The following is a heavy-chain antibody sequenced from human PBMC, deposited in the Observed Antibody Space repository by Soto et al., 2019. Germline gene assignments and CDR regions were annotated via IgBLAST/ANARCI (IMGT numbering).Heavy chain of an antibody. CDR3: ARVEQWLVLFDY. V-gene: IGHV4-34*01. J-gene: IGHJ4*02. Sequence: PSETLSLTCAVYGGSFSGFCWSWIRQPPGKGLEWIGEINHSGSTNYNPSLKSRVTISVDTSKNQFSLKLSSVTAADTAVYYCARVEQWLVLFDYWGQGTLVTVSS. CDR2: INHSGST. D-gene: IGHD6-19*01. CDR1: GGSFSGFC.